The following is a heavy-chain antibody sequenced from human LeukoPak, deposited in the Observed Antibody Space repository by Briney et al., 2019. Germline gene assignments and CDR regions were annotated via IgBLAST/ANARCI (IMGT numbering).Heavy chain of an antibody. J-gene: IGHJ3*02. CDR1: GYTFTSYG. D-gene: IGHD3-22*01. Sequence: ASVRVSCTASGYTFTSYGISWVRQAPGQGLEWMGWISVYNGNTNYAQKLQGRVTMTTDTSTSTAYMELRSLRSDDTAMYYCARDISMIVVVKNAFEIWGQGTMVTVSS. CDR3: ARDISMIVVVKNAFEI. V-gene: IGHV1-18*01. CDR2: ISVYNGNT.